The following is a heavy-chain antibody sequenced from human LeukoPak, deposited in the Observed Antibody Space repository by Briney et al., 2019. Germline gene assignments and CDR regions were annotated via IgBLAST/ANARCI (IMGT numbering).Heavy chain of an antibody. D-gene: IGHD3-9*01. Sequence: GGSLRLSCAASGFTFSSYGMSWVRQAPGKGLEWVSAISGSGGSTYYADSVKGRFTISRDNSKNKLYLQMNSQIVEHTAVYYCARGRNLRYSNWGQGTMVSVSS. CDR2: ISGSGGST. J-gene: IGHJ3*01. CDR3: ARGRNLRYSN. CDR1: GFTFSSYG. V-gene: IGHV3-23*01.